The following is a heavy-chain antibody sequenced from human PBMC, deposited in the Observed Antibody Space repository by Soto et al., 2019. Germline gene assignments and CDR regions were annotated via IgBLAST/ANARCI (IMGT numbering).Heavy chain of an antibody. V-gene: IGHV3-48*03. Sequence: EVQLVESGGGLVQPGGSLRLSCAASGFAFSSFEMTWVRQAPGKGLEWVSYISSIGSTIYYADSVKGRCTISRDNAKNALYLQMNSLRAEDTAVYYCASQPAVWPFNWFDPWGQGTLVTVSS. J-gene: IGHJ5*02. CDR1: GFAFSSFE. CDR3: ASQPAVWPFNWFDP. D-gene: IGHD2-2*01. CDR2: ISSIGSTI.